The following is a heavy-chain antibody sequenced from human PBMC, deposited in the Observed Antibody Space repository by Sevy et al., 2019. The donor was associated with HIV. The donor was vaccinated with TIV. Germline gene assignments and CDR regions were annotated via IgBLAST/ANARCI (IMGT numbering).Heavy chain of an antibody. Sequence: GGSLRLSCAASGFTFSNYGIHWVRQPPGKGLEWVAVIWSDGNKKYSADSVKGRFTISRDNSKNTLFLQMNSLRAEDTAVYYCARGPLRYCTSTSCYEGDYYYYGMDVWGQGTTVTVSS. V-gene: IGHV3-33*01. CDR3: ARGPLRYCTSTSCYEGDYYYYGMDV. J-gene: IGHJ6*02. CDR2: IWSDGNKK. CDR1: GFTFSNYG. D-gene: IGHD2-2*01.